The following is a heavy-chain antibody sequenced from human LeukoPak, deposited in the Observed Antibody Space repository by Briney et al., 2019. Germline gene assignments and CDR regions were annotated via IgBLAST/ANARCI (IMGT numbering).Heavy chain of an antibody. D-gene: IGHD3-22*01. CDR3: AAPGYDMNY. J-gene: IGHJ4*02. V-gene: IGHV4-34*01. CDR1: GGSFSGYY. Sequence: SETLSLTCAVSGGSFSGYYWSWIRQPPGKGLEWIGEINHSGSTNYNPSLKSRVTISVDTSKNQFSLKLSSVTAADTAVYYCAAPGYDMNYWGQGTLVTVSS. CDR2: INHSGST.